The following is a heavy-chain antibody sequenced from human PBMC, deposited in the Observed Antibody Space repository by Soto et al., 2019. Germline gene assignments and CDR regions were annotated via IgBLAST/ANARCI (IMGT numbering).Heavy chain of an antibody. J-gene: IGHJ5*02. V-gene: IGHV4-30-2*01. CDR1: GGSISSGGYS. CDR3: ARVPGP. D-gene: IGHD3-10*01. Sequence: QLQLHESGSGLVKPSQTLSLTCAVSGGSISSGGYSWSWIRQPPGKGLEWIGYIYHSGSTYYNPSLKSRVTISVDRSKNQFSLKPSSVTAADTAVYYCARVPGPWGQGTLVTVSS. CDR2: IYHSGST.